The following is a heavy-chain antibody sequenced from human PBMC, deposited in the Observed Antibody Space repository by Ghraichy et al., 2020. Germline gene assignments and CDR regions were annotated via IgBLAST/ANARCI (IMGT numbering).Heavy chain of an antibody. V-gene: IGHV4-34*01. CDR3: ARSDYTNYGDWFDP. CDR2: INHSGST. Sequence: SQTLSLTCAVYGGSFSDYYWSWIRQPPGKGLEWIGEINHSGSTNYNPSLKSRVTISVDTSKSQFSLKLSSVTAADTAVYYCARSDYTNYGDWFDPWGQGTLVTVSS. J-gene: IGHJ5*02. D-gene: IGHD4-11*01. CDR1: GGSFSDYY.